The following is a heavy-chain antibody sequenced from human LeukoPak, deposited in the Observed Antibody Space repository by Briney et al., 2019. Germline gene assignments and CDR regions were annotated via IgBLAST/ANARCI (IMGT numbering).Heavy chain of an antibody. Sequence: GGSLRLSCAASGFTFSSYSMNWVRQAPGKGLEWVSSISSSSYIYYADSVKGRFTISRDNAKNSLYLQINSLRAEDTAVYYCARAPGIAVAGTCFDYWGQGTLVTVSS. V-gene: IGHV3-21*01. CDR2: ISSSSYI. CDR3: ARAPGIAVAGTCFDY. D-gene: IGHD6-19*01. CDR1: GFTFSSYS. J-gene: IGHJ4*02.